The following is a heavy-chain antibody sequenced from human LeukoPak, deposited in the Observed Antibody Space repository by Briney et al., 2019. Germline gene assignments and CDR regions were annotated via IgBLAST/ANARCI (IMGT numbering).Heavy chain of an antibody. V-gene: IGHV4-30-4*01. J-gene: IGHJ3*02. Sequence: SETLSLTCTVSGGSISSGDYYWSWIRQPPGKGLEWIGYIYYSGSTYYNPSLKSRVTISVDTSKNQFSLKLSSVTAADTAVYYCAREKRDLPSHLFDIWGQGIMVTVSS. CDR3: AREKRDLPSHLFDI. CDR2: IYYSGST. D-gene: IGHD5-24*01. CDR1: GGSISSGDYY.